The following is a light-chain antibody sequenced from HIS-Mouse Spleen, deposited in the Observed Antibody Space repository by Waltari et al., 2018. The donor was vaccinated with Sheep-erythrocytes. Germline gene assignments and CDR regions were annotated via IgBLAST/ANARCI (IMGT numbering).Light chain of an antibody. CDR3: QQRSNWPPIT. J-gene: IGKJ5*01. CDR2: DAS. CDR1: QSVSSY. V-gene: IGKV3-11*01. Sequence: EIVLTQSPATLSLPPGERATLSCRASQSVSSYLAWYQQKPGQAPRLLIYDASNRATGIQARFSGSGSGTDFTLTISSLEPEDFAVYYCQQRSNWPPITFGQGTRLEIK.